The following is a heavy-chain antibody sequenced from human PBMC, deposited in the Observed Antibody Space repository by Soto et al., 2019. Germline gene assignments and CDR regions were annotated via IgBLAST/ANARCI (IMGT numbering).Heavy chain of an antibody. CDR3: ARGLFEAASDAFDI. CDR1: GGSISTHY. J-gene: IGHJ3*02. CDR2: IDYKGNT. D-gene: IGHD2-21*01. Sequence: SETLSLTCTVSGGSISTHYWNWVRQPPGKGLEWIGYIDYKGNTKYNPSLKSRVTTSVDTSNNQFSLNLNSVTAADTAVYYCARGLFEAASDAFDIWGQGTMVTVSS. V-gene: IGHV4-59*11.